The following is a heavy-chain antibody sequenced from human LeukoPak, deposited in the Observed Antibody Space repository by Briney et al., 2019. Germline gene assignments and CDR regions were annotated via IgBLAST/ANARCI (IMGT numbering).Heavy chain of an antibody. CDR1: GFTFSSYE. V-gene: IGHV3-48*03. CDR3: ARGNYYDSSGYGMDV. Sequence: GGSLRLSCAASGFTFSSYEMNWVRQAPGKGLEWVSYISSSGSTIYYADSVKGRFTISRDNAKNSLYLQMNSLRAEDTAVYYCARGNYYDSSGYGMDVWGQGTTVTVSS. D-gene: IGHD3-22*01. CDR2: ISSSGSTI. J-gene: IGHJ6*02.